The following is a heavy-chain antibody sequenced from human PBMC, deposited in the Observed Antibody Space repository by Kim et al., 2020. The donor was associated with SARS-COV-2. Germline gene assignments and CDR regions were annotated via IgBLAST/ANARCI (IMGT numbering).Heavy chain of an antibody. CDR1: GGTFSSYA. D-gene: IGHD3-9*01. Sequence: SVKVSCKASGGTFSSYAISWVRQAPGQGLEWMGGIIPIFGTANYAQKFQGRVPITADKSTSTAYMELSSLRSEDTAVYYCARGELRYFDWLPHYGMDVWGQGTTVTVSS. J-gene: IGHJ6*02. CDR3: ARGELRYFDWLPHYGMDV. V-gene: IGHV1-69*06. CDR2: IIPIFGTA.